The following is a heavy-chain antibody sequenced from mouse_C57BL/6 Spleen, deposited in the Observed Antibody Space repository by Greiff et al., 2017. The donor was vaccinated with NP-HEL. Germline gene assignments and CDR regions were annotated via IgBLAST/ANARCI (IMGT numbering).Heavy chain of an antibody. CDR3: AMGYYGSSYRRDY. CDR2: IHPSDSDT. V-gene: IGHV1-74*01. D-gene: IGHD1-1*01. CDR1: GYTFTSYW. Sequence: QVQLQQPGAELVKPGASVKVSCEASGYTFTSYWMHWVKQRPGQGLEWIGRIHPSDSDTNYNQKVKGKATLTVDKSASTAYMQLSSLTSEDSAVYYCAMGYYGSSYRRDYWGQGTTLTVSS. J-gene: IGHJ2*01.